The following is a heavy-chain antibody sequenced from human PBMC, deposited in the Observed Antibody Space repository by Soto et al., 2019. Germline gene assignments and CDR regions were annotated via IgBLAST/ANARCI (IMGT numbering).Heavy chain of an antibody. CDR3: AKDLGGEYYYDSSGYYYDY. CDR1: GFTFSSYA. Sequence: PGGSLRLSCAASGFTFSSYAMSWVRQAPGKGLEWVSAISGSGGSTYYADSVKGRFTISRDNSKNTLYLQMNSLRAEDTAVYYCAKDLGGEYYYDSSGYYYDYWGQGTLVTVSS. CDR2: ISGSGGST. V-gene: IGHV3-23*01. D-gene: IGHD3-22*01. J-gene: IGHJ4*02.